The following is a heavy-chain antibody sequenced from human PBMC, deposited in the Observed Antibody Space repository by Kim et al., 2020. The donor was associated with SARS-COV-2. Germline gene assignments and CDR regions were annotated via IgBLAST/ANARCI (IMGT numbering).Heavy chain of an antibody. CDR1: GYTFTGYY. CDR2: INPNSGGT. CDR3: AREREIFGVPGPEGWFDP. D-gene: IGHD3-3*01. Sequence: ASVKVSCKASGYTFTGYYMHWVRQAPGQGLEWMGWINPNSGGTNYAQKFQGRVTMTRDTSISTAYMELSRLRSDDTAVYYCAREREIFGVPGPEGWFDPWGQGTLVTVSS. J-gene: IGHJ5*02. V-gene: IGHV1-2*02.